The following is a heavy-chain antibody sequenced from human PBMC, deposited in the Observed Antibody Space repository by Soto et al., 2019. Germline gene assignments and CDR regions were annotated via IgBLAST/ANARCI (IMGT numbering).Heavy chain of an antibody. J-gene: IGHJ4*02. CDR1: RGTFNRYA. CDR2: LVPQFGTP. V-gene: IGHV1-69*01. Sequence: QVQLVQSGAEVKKPGSSVKVSCLASRGTFNRYAINWVRQGPGHGLEWLGALVPQFGTPNYAQKFQDRVTIVADESTNTTSMELRGLTSDDTAVYYCARQNRDIPMVPFAVWGQGTLVTVSS. CDR3: ARQNRDIPMVPFAV. D-gene: IGHD5-18*01.